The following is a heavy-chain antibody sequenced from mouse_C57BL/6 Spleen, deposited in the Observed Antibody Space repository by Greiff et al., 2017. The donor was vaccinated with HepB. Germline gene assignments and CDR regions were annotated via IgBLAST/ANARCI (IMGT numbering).Heavy chain of an antibody. CDR2: INYDGSST. Sequence: EVKVVESEGGLVQPGSSMKLSCTASGFTFSDYYMAWVRQVPEKGLEWVANINYDGSSTYYLDSLKSRFIISRDNAKNILYLQMSSLKSEDTATYYCAREESYWYFDVWGTGTTVTVSS. CDR3: AREESYWYFDV. J-gene: IGHJ1*03. CDR1: GFTFSDYY. V-gene: IGHV5-16*01.